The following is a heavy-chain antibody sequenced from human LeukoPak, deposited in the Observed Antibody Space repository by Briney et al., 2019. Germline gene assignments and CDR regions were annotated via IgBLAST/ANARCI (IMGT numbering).Heavy chain of an antibody. CDR2: IYYSGST. CDR1: GGSISSSSYY. CDR3: ASRVYYDFWSGFESDY. V-gene: IGHV4-39*01. Sequence: SETLSLTCTVSGGSISSSSYYWGWIRQPPGKGLEWIGSIYYSGSTYYNPSLKSRVTISVDTSKNQFSLKLSSVTAADTAVYYCASRVYYDFWSGFESDYWGQGTLVTVSS. J-gene: IGHJ4*02. D-gene: IGHD3-3*01.